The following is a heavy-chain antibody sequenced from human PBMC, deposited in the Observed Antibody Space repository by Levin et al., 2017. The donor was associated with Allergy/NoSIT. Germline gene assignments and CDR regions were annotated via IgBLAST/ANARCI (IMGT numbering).Heavy chain of an antibody. CDR2: ISYDGSNK. J-gene: IGHJ6*02. Sequence: GGSLRLSCAASGFTFSSYGMHWVRQAPGKGLEWVAVISYDGSNKYYADSVKGRFTISRDNSKNTLYLQMNSLRAEDTAVYYCAKDRCILRFGMDVWGQGTTVTVSS. D-gene: IGHD3-3*02. CDR1: GFTFSSYG. CDR3: AKDRCILRFGMDV. V-gene: IGHV3-30*18.